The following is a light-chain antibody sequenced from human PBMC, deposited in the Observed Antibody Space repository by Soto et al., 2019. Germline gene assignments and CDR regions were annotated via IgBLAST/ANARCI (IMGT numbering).Light chain of an antibody. CDR2: GNS. CDR3: QSYDSSLSVWV. CDR1: SSNIGAGYD. Sequence: QSVLTQPHSVSGAPGQRVTISCTGSSSNIGAGYDVHWYQQLPRTAPKLLIFGNSNRPSGVPDRFSGSKSGTSASLAITGLQAEDEADYYCQSYDSSLSVWVFGGGTKLTVL. J-gene: IGLJ3*02. V-gene: IGLV1-40*01.